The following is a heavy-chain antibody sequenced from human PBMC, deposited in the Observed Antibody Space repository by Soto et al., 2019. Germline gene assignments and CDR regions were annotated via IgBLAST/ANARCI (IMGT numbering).Heavy chain of an antibody. D-gene: IGHD3-16*01. CDR2: IYSGGST. Sequence: EVQLVESGGGLIQPGGSLRLSCAASGFTVSSNYMSWVRQAPGKGLEWVSVIYSGGSTYYADSVKGRLTISRDNSKNTLYLQMNSHRAEETAVYYCARDEGDLGKGGNCCYGMDVWGQGTTVTVSS. V-gene: IGHV3-53*01. CDR3: ARDEGDLGKGGNCCYGMDV. J-gene: IGHJ6*02. CDR1: GFTVSSNY.